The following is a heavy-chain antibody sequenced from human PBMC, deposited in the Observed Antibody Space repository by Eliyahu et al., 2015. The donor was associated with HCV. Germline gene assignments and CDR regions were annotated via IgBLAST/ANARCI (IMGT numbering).Heavy chain of an antibody. CDR2: INHSGST. J-gene: IGHJ2*01. CDR3: AVQQLVELNWYFDL. D-gene: IGHD6-6*01. V-gene: IGHV4-34*01. Sequence: QVQLQQWGAGLLKPSETLSLTCAVYGGSFSGYYWXWIRXPPGKGLEWIGEINHSGSTNXNPSLKSRVTISVDTSKNQFSLKLSSVTAADTAVYYCAVQQLVELNWYFDLWGRGTLVTVSS. CDR1: GGSFSGYY.